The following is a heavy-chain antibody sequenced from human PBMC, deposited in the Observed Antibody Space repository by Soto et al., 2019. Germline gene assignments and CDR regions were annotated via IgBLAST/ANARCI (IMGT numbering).Heavy chain of an antibody. J-gene: IGHJ4*02. CDR3: AKDPYNGGSYLNYFDY. V-gene: IGHV3-23*01. CDR1: GFTFSSYA. Sequence: GGSLRLSCAASGFTFSSYAMSWVRQAPGKGLEWVSAISGSGGSTYYADSVKGRFTISRDNSKNTLYLQMNSLRAEDTAVYYCAKDPYNGGSYLNYFDYWGQGTLVTVSS. CDR2: ISGSGGST. D-gene: IGHD1-26*01.